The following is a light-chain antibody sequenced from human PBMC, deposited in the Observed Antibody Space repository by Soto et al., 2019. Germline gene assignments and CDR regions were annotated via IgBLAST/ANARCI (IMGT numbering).Light chain of an antibody. J-gene: IGLJ1*01. V-gene: IGLV2-23*02. CDR3: CSFVGSTTSYI. Sequence: QSALTQPASVSGSPGQSITISCTGTSNDIGNYNLVSWYQQHPGKAPKILIYEVSQRPSGASNRFSGSKSGNTAALTISGLQAEDEADYYCCSFVGSTTSYIFGTGIKLTVL. CDR2: EVS. CDR1: SNDIGNYNL.